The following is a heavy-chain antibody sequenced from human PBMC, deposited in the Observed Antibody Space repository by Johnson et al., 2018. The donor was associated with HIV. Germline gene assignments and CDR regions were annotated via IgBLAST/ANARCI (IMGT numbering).Heavy chain of an antibody. CDR1: GFTVSSNY. CDR2: INSGGDT. V-gene: IGHV3-66*01. CDR3: AKERDSGSYFDAFDL. Sequence: QLVESGGGLVQPGGSLRLSCAASGFTVSSNYMSWVRQAPGKGLERVPVINSGGDTYYADSVTGRCPISRDNSKYTLYLQMNNLRAEDTAVYYCAKERDSGSYFDAFDLWGQGTMVTISS. D-gene: IGHD1-26*01. J-gene: IGHJ3*01.